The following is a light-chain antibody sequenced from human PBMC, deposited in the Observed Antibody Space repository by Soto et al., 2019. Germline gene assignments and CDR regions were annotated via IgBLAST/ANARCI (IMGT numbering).Light chain of an antibody. CDR3: QTWGTGKEVV. CDR1: SGHSSYA. Sequence: QPVLTQSPSASASLGASVKLTCTLSSGHSSYAIAWHQQQPEKGPRYLMKLNSDGSHSKGDGIPDRFSGSSSGAERYLTISRLQSEDEADYYCQTWGTGKEVVFGGGTKLTVL. J-gene: IGLJ2*01. CDR2: LNSDGSH. V-gene: IGLV4-69*01.